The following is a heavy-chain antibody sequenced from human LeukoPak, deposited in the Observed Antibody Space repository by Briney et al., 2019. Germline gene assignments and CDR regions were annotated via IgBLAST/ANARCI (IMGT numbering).Heavy chain of an antibody. V-gene: IGHV3-30*02. D-gene: IGHD3-10*01. CDR2: IWYDGSNK. J-gene: IGHJ4*02. CDR3: ARDSAYGSGSPTPDY. Sequence: PGGSLRLSCAASGFTFTSSGFHWVRQAPGKGLEWVALIWYDGSNKYYADSVKGRFTISRDNSKNTLYLQMNSLRAEDTAVYYCARDSAYGSGSPTPDYWGQGTLVTVSS. CDR1: GFTFTSSG.